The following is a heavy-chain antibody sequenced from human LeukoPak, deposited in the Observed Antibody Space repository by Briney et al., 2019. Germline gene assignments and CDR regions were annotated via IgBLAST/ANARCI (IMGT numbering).Heavy chain of an antibody. CDR1: GFTFSSFE. J-gene: IGHJ4*02. Sequence: GGSLRLSCEASGFTFSSFEMNWVRQAPGKGLEWVSYISSTGTTIYYADSLKGRFTISRDNAKNSLYLQMNSLRAEDTAVYYCARDTLWSYGFDYWGQGTLVTVSS. CDR2: ISSTGTTI. V-gene: IGHV3-48*03. CDR3: ARDTLWSYGFDY. D-gene: IGHD5-18*01.